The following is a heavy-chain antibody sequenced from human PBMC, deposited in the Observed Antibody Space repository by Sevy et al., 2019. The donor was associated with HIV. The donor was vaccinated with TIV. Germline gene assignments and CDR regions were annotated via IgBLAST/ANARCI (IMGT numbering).Heavy chain of an antibody. Sequence: SETLSLTCAVYGGSFSGYYWSWIRQPPGKGLEWIGEINHSGSTNYNPSLKSRVTISVDTSKNQFSLKLSSVTAADTAVYYCARGGFGIEAAYNWFDPWGQGTLVTVSS. D-gene: IGHD6-13*01. CDR3: ARGGFGIEAAYNWFDP. CDR1: GGSFSGYY. J-gene: IGHJ5*02. CDR2: INHSGST. V-gene: IGHV4-34*01.